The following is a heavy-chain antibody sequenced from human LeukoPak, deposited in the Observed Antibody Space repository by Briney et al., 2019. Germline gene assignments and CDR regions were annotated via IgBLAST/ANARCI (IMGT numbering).Heavy chain of an antibody. CDR3: ARANYGGNSFSDY. V-gene: IGHV3-74*01. J-gene: IGHJ4*02. CDR2: INSDGTST. CDR1: GFTFSSYG. Sequence: QPGRSLRLSCAASGFTFSSYGMHWVRQAPGKGLVWVSRINSDGTSTNYADSVKGRFTISRDNAKNTLYLQMNSLRAEDTAVYYCARANYGGNSFSDYWGQGTLVTVSS. D-gene: IGHD4-23*01.